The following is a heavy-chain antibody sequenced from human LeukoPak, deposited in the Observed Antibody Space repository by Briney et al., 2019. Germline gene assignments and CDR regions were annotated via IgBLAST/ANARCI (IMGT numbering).Heavy chain of an antibody. CDR1: GGSISSSSYY. CDR2: IYYSGST. V-gene: IGHV4-39*07. CDR3: ARVGEYYYDSSGYYAYNWFDP. D-gene: IGHD3-22*01. Sequence: SETLSLTCTVSGGSISSSSYYWGWIRQPPGKGLEWIGSIYYSGSTYYNPSLKSRVTISVDTSKNQFSLKLSSVTAADTAVYYCARVGEYYYDSSGYYAYNWFDPWGQGTLVTVSS. J-gene: IGHJ5*02.